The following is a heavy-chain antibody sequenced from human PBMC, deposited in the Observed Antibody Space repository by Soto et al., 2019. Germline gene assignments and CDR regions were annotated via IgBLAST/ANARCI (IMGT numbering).Heavy chain of an antibody. V-gene: IGHV3-21*01. J-gene: IGHJ4*02. D-gene: IGHD2-2*01. CDR3: AREDSIIIPAVSDF. CDR1: GFNFNNYC. Sequence: LRLSCAVSGFNFNNYCINWVRQAPGKGLEWVSSVSKSDYTYYSDSVKGRFTISRDNAKNSVSLQMNTLRAEDTAVYYCAREDSIIIPAVSDFWGQGTLVTVSS. CDR2: VSKSDYT.